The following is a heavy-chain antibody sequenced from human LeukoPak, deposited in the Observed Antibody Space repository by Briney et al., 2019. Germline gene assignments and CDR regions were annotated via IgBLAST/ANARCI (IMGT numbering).Heavy chain of an antibody. CDR3: ARVYTAMVTY. CDR2: INHSGST. J-gene: IGHJ4*02. V-gene: IGHV4-34*01. D-gene: IGHD5-18*01. Sequence: SETLSLTCAVYGGSFSGYYWSWIRQPPGKGLEWIGEINHSGSTNYNPSLKSRVTISVDTSKNQFSLKLSSVTAADTAVYYCARVYTAMVTYWGQGTLVTVSS. CDR1: GGSFSGYY.